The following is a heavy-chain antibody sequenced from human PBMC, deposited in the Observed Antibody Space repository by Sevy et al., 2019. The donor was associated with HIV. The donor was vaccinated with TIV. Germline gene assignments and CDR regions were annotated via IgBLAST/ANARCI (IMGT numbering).Heavy chain of an antibody. V-gene: IGHV3-48*03. D-gene: IGHD5-18*01. CDR1: GFTFSSYD. CDR3: AKMWHTAMVYYFDY. Sequence: GGSLRLSCTASGFTFSSYDMNWVRQAPGKGLEWVSKISSSGSSIYYADSVKGRFTISRDNAKNSLNLQMNSLRAEDTAVYYCAKMWHTAMVYYFDYWGQGTLVTVSS. CDR2: ISSSGSSI. J-gene: IGHJ4*02.